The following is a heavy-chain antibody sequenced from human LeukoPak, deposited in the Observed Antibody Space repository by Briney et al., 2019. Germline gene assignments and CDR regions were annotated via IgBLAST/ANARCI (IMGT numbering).Heavy chain of an antibody. CDR1: GGSISSYY. CDR2: IYYSGST. Sequence: SETLSLTCTVSGGSISSYYWSWIRQPPGKGLEWIGYIYYSGSTNYNPSLKSRVTISVDTSKNQFSLKLSSVTAADTAVYYCARGQVGPLTRNAFDIWGQGTMVTVSS. J-gene: IGHJ3*02. D-gene: IGHD1-26*01. V-gene: IGHV4-59*01. CDR3: ARGQVGPLTRNAFDI.